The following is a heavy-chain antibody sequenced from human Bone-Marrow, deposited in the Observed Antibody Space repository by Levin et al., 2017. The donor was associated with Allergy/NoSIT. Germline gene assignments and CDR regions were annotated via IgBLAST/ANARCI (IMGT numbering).Heavy chain of an antibody. J-gene: IGHJ4*02. CDR1: GGSVSSGSYF. D-gene: IGHD3-10*01. V-gene: IGHV4-61*01. CDR2: ISNSGNT. Sequence: SETLSLTCTVSGGSVSSGSYFWSWIRQPPGKGLEWIGYISNSGNTKYNPSLQSRVTISLDTSKNQFSLKLSSVTAADTAVYYCARDRGPGVDSWGQGTLVTVSS. CDR3: ARDRGPGVDS.